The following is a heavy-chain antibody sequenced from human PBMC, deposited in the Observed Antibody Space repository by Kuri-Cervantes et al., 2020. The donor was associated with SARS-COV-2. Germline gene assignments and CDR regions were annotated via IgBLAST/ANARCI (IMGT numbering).Heavy chain of an antibody. CDR3: ARDRGSDGGDLYFDY. D-gene: IGHD1-26*01. J-gene: IGHJ4*02. Sequence: GGSLRLSFAASGFTFTSYSLNWVRQAPGKGLEWLSYITRSGSTLHYADSVKGRFTISRDNAKNLLFLQMNSLRDEDTAVYYCARDRGSDGGDLYFDYWGQGTLVTVSS. V-gene: IGHV3-48*02. CDR2: ITRSGSTL. CDR1: GFTFTSYS.